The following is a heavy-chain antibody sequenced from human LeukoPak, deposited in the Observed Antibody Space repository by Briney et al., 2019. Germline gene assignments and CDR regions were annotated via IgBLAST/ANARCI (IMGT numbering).Heavy chain of an antibody. CDR3: ARDTLNGPFVISLDY. CDR2: ISSGGNVE. V-gene: IGHV3-48*03. Sequence: PGGSLRLSCAASGFTFSSYEMNWVRQAPGKGLEWVAHISSGGNVEYYLDSVRGRFTMSRDNAKSLLFLQINSLRAEDTAVYYCARDTLNGPFVISLDYWGQGALVTVSS. J-gene: IGHJ4*02. D-gene: IGHD3-9*01. CDR1: GFTFSSYE.